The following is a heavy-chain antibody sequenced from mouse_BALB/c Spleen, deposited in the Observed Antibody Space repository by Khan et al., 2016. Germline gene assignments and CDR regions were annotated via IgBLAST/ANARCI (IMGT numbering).Heavy chain of an antibody. J-gene: IGHJ2*01. CDR3: VYGHHCFDY. CDR2: ISYSGST. V-gene: IGHV3-2*02. Sequence: EVQLQESGPGLVKPSQSLSLTCTVTGYSITSDYAWNWIRQFPGNKLEWMGYISYSGSTSYNPSLKSRISITRDTSKNQFFLQLNSVTTEDTATYYCVYGHHCFDYWGQGTTLTVSS. CDR1: GYSITSDYA. D-gene: IGHD1-1*02.